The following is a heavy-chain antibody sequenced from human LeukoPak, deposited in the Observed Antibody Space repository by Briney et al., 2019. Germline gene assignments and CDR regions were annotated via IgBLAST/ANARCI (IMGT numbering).Heavy chain of an antibody. V-gene: IGHV1-18*01. D-gene: IGHD6-13*01. CDR1: GYTFTSYG. Sequence: ASVKVSCKASGYTFTSYGISWVRQAPGQGLEWMGWISAYNGNTNYAQKFQGRVTMTRDTSISTAYMELSRLRSDDTAVYYCARDGHISTYTYADYWGQGTLVTVSS. CDR2: ISAYNGNT. J-gene: IGHJ4*02. CDR3: ARDGHISTYTYADY.